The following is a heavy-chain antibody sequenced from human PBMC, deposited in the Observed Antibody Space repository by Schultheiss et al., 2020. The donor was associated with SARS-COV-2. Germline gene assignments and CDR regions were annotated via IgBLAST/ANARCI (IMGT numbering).Heavy chain of an antibody. CDR3: ARDRGSGYGHFDY. V-gene: IGHV4-61*02. CDR2: IYATGST. Sequence: SETLSLTCSVSGGSISSGSYYWSWIRQPAGKGLEWIGRIYATGSTNYNPSLKSRVTISVDTSKNQFPLKVNSVTAADTAVYYCARDRGSGYGHFDYWGQGTLVTVSS. D-gene: IGHD5-12*01. CDR1: GGSISSGSYY. J-gene: IGHJ4*02.